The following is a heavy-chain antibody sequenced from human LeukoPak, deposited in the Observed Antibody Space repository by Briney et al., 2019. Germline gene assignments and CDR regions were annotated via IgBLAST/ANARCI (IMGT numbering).Heavy chain of an antibody. CDR2: ISTYNGNT. J-gene: IGHJ4*02. V-gene: IGHV1-18*01. CDR3: ARFSYYYGSGSYYDFDY. CDR1: GYTFTSYG. D-gene: IGHD3-10*01. Sequence: ASVKVSCKASGYTFTSYGISWVRQAPGQGLEWMGWISTYNGNTNYAQKLQGRVTMTTDTSTSTAYMELRSLRSDDTAVYYCARFSYYYGSGSYYDFDYWGQGTLVTVSS.